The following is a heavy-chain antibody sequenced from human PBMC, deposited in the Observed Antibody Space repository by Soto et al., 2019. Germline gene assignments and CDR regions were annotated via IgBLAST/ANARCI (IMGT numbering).Heavy chain of an antibody. V-gene: IGHV4-30-4*01. J-gene: IGHJ3*02. CDR1: GGSISIGDYY. Sequence: QVQLQESGPGLVKPSQTLSLTCTVSGGSISIGDYYWSWIRQPPGKGLEWIGYIYYSGSTYYNPSLKSRVTISVDTSKNQFSLKLSSVTAADTAVYYCARGFGYYDSSGYAFDIWGQGTMVTVSS. D-gene: IGHD3-22*01. CDR3: ARGFGYYDSSGYAFDI. CDR2: IYYSGST.